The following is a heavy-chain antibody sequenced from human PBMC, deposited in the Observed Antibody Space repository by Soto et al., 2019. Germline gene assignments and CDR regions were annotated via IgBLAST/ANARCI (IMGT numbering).Heavy chain of an antibody. J-gene: IGHJ5*02. D-gene: IGHD1-1*01. CDR1: GYNFANYW. Sequence: GESLKISCKGSGYNFANYWIGWVRQVPGKGLEWMGIIYPGDSDIRYSPSFQGQVTFSADKSISTAYLQWSSLKASDTAMYYCATFGVLERASFDPWGQGTLVTLSS. V-gene: IGHV5-51*01. CDR2: IYPGDSDI. CDR3: ATFGVLERASFDP.